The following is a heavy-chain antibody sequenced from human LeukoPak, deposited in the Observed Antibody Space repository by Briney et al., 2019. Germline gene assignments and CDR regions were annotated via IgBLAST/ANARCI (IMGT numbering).Heavy chain of an antibody. CDR3: ARGRGDYNY. Sequence: SETLALTCTVSGGSINNYYWSWIRQPPGKGLEWIGYIYYSGSTNDNPSLKSRVTISVDTSKNQFSLKLTSVTAADTAVYYCARGRGDYNYWGQRPLVTVSS. CDR1: GGSINNYY. CDR2: IYYSGST. J-gene: IGHJ4*02. V-gene: IGHV4-59*01. D-gene: IGHD4-17*01.